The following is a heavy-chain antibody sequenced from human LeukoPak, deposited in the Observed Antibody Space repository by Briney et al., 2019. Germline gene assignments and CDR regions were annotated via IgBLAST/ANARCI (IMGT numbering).Heavy chain of an antibody. CDR3: VRARVVPAAMQDYYYYGMDV. CDR1: GGTFSIYA. V-gene: IGHV1-69*01. Sequence: SVKVSCKASGGTFSIYAISWVRQAPGQGLEWMGGIIPIFGTANYAQKFQGRVTITADESTSTAYMELSSLRSEDTAVYYCVRARVVPAAMQDYYYYGMDVWGQGTTVTVSS. CDR2: IIPIFGTA. D-gene: IGHD2-2*01. J-gene: IGHJ6*02.